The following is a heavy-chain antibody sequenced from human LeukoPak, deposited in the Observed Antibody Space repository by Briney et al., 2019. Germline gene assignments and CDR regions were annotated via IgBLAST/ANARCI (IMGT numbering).Heavy chain of an antibody. V-gene: IGHV3-23*01. J-gene: IGHJ6*03. Sequence: PGGSLRLSCAASGFTFTGYAMTWVRQAPGKGLEWVSTTTGSGGSSYYADSVMGRFTISRDNSKNTLFLQMNGLRAEDTAVYYCAKGVAVVAASYYYMDVWGKGTTVTVSS. CDR1: GFTFTGYA. CDR3: AKGVAVVAASYYYMDV. CDR2: TTGSGGSS. D-gene: IGHD2-15*01.